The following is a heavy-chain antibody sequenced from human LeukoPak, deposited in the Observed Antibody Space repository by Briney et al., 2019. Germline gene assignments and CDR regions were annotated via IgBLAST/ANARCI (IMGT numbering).Heavy chain of an antibody. CDR3: AKAGGYSSGWYHFDD. CDR2: VSYDGSNK. V-gene: IGHV3-30*18. D-gene: IGHD6-19*01. CDR1: GFTFSSYG. J-gene: IGHJ4*02. Sequence: GSLRLSCAASGFTFSSYGMHWVRQAPGKGLEWVAVVSYDGSNKYYADSVKGRFTISRDNPKNTLYLEMSSLRAEDTAVYHCAKAGGYSSGWYHFDDWGQGTLVTVSS.